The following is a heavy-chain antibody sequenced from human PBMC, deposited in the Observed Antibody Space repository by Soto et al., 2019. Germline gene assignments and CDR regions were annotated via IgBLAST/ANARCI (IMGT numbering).Heavy chain of an antibody. D-gene: IGHD2-15*01. CDR1: GFTFSSYW. CDR2: IKQDGSEK. J-gene: IGHJ6*02. Sequence: GGSLRLSCAASGFTFSSYWMSWVRQAPGKGLEWVANIKQDGSEKYYVDSVKGRFTISRDNAKNSLYLQMNSLRAEDTAVYYCARDKAATYYYYDMDVWGQDTTVTVSS. CDR3: ARDKAATYYYYDMDV. V-gene: IGHV3-7*01.